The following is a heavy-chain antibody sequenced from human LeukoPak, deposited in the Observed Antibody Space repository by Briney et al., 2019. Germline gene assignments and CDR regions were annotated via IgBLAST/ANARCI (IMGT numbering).Heavy chain of an antibody. CDR1: GGSISSYY. CDR3: ARILGAAGNEYWFDP. J-gene: IGHJ5*02. Sequence: SETLSLTCTVSGGSISSYYWGWIRQPPGKGLEWIGYIYYSGSIYYNPSLKSRVTMSVDTSKNQFSLKLSSVTAVDTAVYYCARILGAAGNEYWFDPWGQGTLVTVSS. V-gene: IGHV4-59*04. CDR2: IYYSGSI. D-gene: IGHD6-13*01.